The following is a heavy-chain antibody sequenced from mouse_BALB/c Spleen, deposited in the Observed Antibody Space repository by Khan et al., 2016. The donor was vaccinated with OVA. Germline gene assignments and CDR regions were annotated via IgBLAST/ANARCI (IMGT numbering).Heavy chain of an antibody. V-gene: IGHV1-7*01. CDR1: GYTFTTYW. CDR3: ARDRIDY. J-gene: IGHJ2*01. Sequence: VELVESGAELAKPGALVKMSCKASGYTFTTYWMHWVKQRPGQGLEWIGYINPTSGYTDYNQKFKDKATLTADKSSSTAYMQLSSLTSDDSAVYYCARDRIDYWGQGTTLTVSS. CDR2: INPTSGYT.